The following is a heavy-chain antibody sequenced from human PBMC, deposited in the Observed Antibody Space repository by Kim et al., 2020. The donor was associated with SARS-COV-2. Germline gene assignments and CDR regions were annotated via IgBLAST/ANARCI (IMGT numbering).Heavy chain of an antibody. J-gene: IGHJ2*01. CDR2: IYHSGST. CDR3: ARRDGGSSWKYWYFDL. D-gene: IGHD6-13*01. V-gene: IGHV4-59*08. Sequence: SETLSLTCTVSGGSISSYYWNWIRQPPGRGLEWIGYIYHSGSTNYNPSLTSRVTMSMDTSKNQVSLKLSSVTAADTAIYYCARRDGGSSWKYWYFDLWGRGTLVTVSS. CDR1: GGSISSYY.